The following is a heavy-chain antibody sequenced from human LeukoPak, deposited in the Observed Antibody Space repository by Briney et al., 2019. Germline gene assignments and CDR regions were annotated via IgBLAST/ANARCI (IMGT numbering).Heavy chain of an antibody. J-gene: IGHJ6*03. D-gene: IGHD1-26*01. CDR3: AREIRGWELLNYYMDV. V-gene: IGHV1-2*02. Sequence: ASVKVSCKASGYTFTGYYMHWVRQAPGQGLEWMGWINPNSGGTNYAQKFQGRVTMTRDTSISTAYMELSRLRSDDTAVYYCAREIRGWELLNYYMDVWGKGTTVTISS. CDR2: INPNSGGT. CDR1: GYTFTGYY.